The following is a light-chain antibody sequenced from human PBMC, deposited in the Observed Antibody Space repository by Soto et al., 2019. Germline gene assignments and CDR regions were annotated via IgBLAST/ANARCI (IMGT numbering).Light chain of an antibody. CDR2: AHS. CDR3: HSYDSSLSASV. Sequence: QPVLTQPPSVSGAPGQRVTIPCTGSSSNIGAGYDVQWYQQLPGTAPKLLIYAHSSRPSGVPDRFSGSKSGTSTSLAITGLQAEDEADYYCHSYDSSLSASVFGGGTKVTVL. CDR1: SSNIGAGYD. V-gene: IGLV1-40*01. J-gene: IGLJ2*01.